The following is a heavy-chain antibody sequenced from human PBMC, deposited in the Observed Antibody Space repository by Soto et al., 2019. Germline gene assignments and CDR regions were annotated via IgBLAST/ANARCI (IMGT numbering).Heavy chain of an antibody. CDR1: GFTFSSYW. D-gene: IGHD2-2*01. CDR3: ARGRISSTSFCYYGMGV. J-gene: IGHJ6*02. V-gene: IGHV3-74*01. Sequence: GGSLRLSCAASGFTFSSYWMHWVRQAPGKGLVWVSRINSDGSSTSYADSVKGRFTISRDNAKNTLYLQMNSLRAEDTAVYYCARGRISSTSFCYYGMGVWGQGTTVTVSS. CDR2: INSDGSST.